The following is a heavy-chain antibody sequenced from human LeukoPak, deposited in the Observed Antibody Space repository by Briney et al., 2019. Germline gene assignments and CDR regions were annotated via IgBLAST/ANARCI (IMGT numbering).Heavy chain of an antibody. Sequence: EPGRSLRLSCAASGFTFSSYAMHWVRQAPGKGLEWVAVISYDGSNKCYADSVKGRFTISRDNSKNTLYLQMNSLRAEDTAVYYCARDASDYYGSGSKLYWGQGTLVTVSS. CDR3: ARDASDYYGSGSKLY. V-gene: IGHV3-30-3*01. D-gene: IGHD3-10*01. CDR2: ISYDGSNK. J-gene: IGHJ4*02. CDR1: GFTFSSYA.